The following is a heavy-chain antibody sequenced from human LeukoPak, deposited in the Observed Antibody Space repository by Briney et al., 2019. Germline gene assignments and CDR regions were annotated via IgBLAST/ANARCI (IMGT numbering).Heavy chain of an antibody. V-gene: IGHV1-2*04. J-gene: IGHJ4*02. CDR2: INPNSGGT. CDR1: GYTFTGYY. CDR3: ATAMYSSGWYDY. Sequence: ASVKVSCKASGYTFTGYYMHWVRQAPGQGLEWMGWINPNSGGTNYAQKFQGWVTMTRDPSISTAYMELSRLRSDDTAVYYCATAMYSSGWYDYWGQGTLVTVSS. D-gene: IGHD6-19*01.